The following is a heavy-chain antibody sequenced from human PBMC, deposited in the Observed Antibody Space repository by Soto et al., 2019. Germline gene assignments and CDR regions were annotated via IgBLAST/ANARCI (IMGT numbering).Heavy chain of an antibody. Sequence: QVQVVQSGVEVRRPGSSVKVSCKASGDTFKNCVISWVRQAPGQGLEWMGGIIPLFGTTDFAQRFQGRRTLTTDESTTTAYMELSRLRSEDTATYYCAAELGFGKLSVVWGQGTTVIVSS. J-gene: IGHJ6*02. CDR1: GDTFKNCV. V-gene: IGHV1-69*01. D-gene: IGHD3-10*01. CDR3: AAELGFGKLSVV. CDR2: IIPLFGTT.